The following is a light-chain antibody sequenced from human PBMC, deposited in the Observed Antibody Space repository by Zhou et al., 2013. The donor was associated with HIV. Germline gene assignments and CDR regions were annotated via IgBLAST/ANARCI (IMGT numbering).Light chain of an antibody. V-gene: IGKV3-20*01. CDR2: GAS. CDR3: QQYGSSPRIT. Sequence: EIVLTQSPATLSLSPGERATLSCRASQSVSTYLAWYQQKPGQPPRLLIYGASSRATGIPDRFSGSGSGTDFTLTISRLEPEDFAVYYCQQYGSSPRITFGQGTRLEIK. J-gene: IGKJ5*01. CDR1: QSVSTY.